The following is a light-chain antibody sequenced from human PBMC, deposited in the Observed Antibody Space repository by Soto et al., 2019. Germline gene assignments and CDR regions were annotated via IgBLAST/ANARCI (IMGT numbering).Light chain of an antibody. J-gene: IGKJ5*01. CDR3: QRYNTWPPLIT. V-gene: IGKV3-15*01. CDR2: GAS. Sequence: EIVLTQSPGTLSVSPGERATLSCRASQSVSSNLAWYQQKPGQAPRLLIYGASTRATGIPARFSGSGSGTEFTLTISSLQSEDFAVYYCQRYNTWPPLITFGQGTRLEIK. CDR1: QSVSSN.